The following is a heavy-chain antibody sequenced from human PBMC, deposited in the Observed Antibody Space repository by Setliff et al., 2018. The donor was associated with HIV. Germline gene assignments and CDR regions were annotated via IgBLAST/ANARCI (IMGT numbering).Heavy chain of an antibody. CDR3: ARHSITLVVGVPERDDAFDI. J-gene: IGHJ3*02. D-gene: IGHD3-22*01. V-gene: IGHV4-39*01. CDR2: VYYTGST. CDR1: GGSIDSSDYY. Sequence: PSETLSLTCSVSGGSIDSSDYYWGWIRQPPGKGLGWIGTVYYTGSTFYNPSLESRVTISVDTSKNQFSLKLRSVTAADTAVYYCARHSITLVVGVPERDDAFDIWGQGTMVTVSS.